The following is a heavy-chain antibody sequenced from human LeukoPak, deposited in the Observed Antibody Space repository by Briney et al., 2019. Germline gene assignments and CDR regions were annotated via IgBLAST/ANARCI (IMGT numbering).Heavy chain of an antibody. Sequence: GGSLRLSCAASGFTFSSYWMHWVRQAPGKGLVWVSHIKSDGSSTSYADSVKGRFTISRDNAKNTLYLQMNSLRAEDTAVYYCAIDRGYTQDYWGQGTLVTVSS. CDR1: GFTFSSYW. J-gene: IGHJ4*02. V-gene: IGHV3-74*01. CDR3: AIDRGYTQDY. CDR2: IKSDGSST. D-gene: IGHD5-12*01.